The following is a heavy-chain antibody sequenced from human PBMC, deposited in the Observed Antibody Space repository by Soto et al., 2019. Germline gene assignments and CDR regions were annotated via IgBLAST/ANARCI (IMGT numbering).Heavy chain of an antibody. CDR1: GGSISGSY. CDR3: ARSVTVPGAHIDY. V-gene: IGHV4-59*01. Sequence: SETLSLTCSVSGGSISGSYWSWIRQSPGKGLEWLGYVYYTGSTNYSPSLRSRVSISVDTSKNEFSLRLSSVTAADTAVYFCARSVTVPGAHIDYWGQGTQVTVSS. CDR2: VYYTGST. D-gene: IGHD2-8*02. J-gene: IGHJ4*02.